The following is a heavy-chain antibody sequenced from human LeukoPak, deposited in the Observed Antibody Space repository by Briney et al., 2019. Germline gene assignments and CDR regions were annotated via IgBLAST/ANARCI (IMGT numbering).Heavy chain of an antibody. V-gene: IGHV3-30*03. CDR3: ASYTRGIAARPGYFQH. J-gene: IGHJ1*01. CDR2: ISYEGKSE. Sequence: GRSLRLSCAASGFSFSSYGMHWVRQAPGKGLEWVAVISYEGKSEYYADSVKGRFTISRDNAKNSLYLQMNSLRAEDTAVYYCASYTRGIAARPGYFQHWGQGTLVTVSS. D-gene: IGHD6-6*01. CDR1: GFSFSSYG.